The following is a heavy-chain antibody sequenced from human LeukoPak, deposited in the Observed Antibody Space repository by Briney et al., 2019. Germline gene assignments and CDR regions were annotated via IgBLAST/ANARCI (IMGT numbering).Heavy chain of an antibody. J-gene: IGHJ4*02. Sequence: GGSLRLSCAASGFTFSSYWMSWVRQAPGKGLEWVANIKQDGSDKYYVDSVKGRFTISRDDAKNSVYLQMNSLRVEDTAVYYCVRADTKKTAMVDYWGQGTLVAVSS. CDR1: GFTFSSYW. CDR3: VRADTKKTAMVDY. D-gene: IGHD5-18*01. V-gene: IGHV3-7*02. CDR2: IKQDGSDK.